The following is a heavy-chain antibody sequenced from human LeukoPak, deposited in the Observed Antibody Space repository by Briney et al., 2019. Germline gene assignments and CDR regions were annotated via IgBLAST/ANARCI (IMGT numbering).Heavy chain of an antibody. CDR1: VDTFTSYD. CDR2: MNPNSGNT. J-gene: IGHJ6*02. V-gene: IGHV1-8*01. D-gene: IGHD3-16*01. CDR3: ARGHGWGYYYYGMDV. Sequence: ASVKVSCKASVDTFTSYDINWVRQATGQGLEWMGWMNPNSGNTGYAQKFQGRVTMTRNTSISTAYMELSSLRSEDTAVYYCARGHGWGYYYYGMDVWGQGTTVTVSS.